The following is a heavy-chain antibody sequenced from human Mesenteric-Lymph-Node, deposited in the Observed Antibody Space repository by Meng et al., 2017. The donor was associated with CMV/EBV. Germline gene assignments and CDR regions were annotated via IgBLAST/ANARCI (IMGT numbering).Heavy chain of an antibody. CDR2: IIPIIGIA. CDR3: AGGIAAAGSRWFDP. D-gene: IGHD6-13*01. Sequence: QVQQVQSGAEVKTPGSSVKVSCKASGGTFSSYTISWVRQAPGQGLEWMGRIIPIIGIANYAQKFQGRVTITADKSTSTAYMELSSLGSEDTAVYYCAGGIAAAGSRWFDPWGQGTLVTVSS. CDR1: GGTFSSYT. V-gene: IGHV1-69*02. J-gene: IGHJ5*02.